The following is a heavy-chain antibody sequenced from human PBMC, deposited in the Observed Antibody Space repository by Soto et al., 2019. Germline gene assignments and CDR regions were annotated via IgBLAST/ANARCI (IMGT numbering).Heavy chain of an antibody. Sequence: SETLSLTCTVSGCSICSGGYYWSWIRQHPGKGLEWIGYIYYSGSTYYNPSLKSRVTISVDTSKNQFSLKLSSVTAADTAVYYCARDGLAARIKYYYYYMDVWGKGTTVTVSS. D-gene: IGHD6-6*01. V-gene: IGHV4-31*03. CDR3: ARDGLAARIKYYYYYMDV. CDR1: GCSICSGGYY. CDR2: IYYSGST. J-gene: IGHJ6*03.